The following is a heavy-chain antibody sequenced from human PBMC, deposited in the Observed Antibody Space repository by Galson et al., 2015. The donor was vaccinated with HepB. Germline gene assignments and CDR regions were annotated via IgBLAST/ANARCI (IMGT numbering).Heavy chain of an antibody. CDR1: NAW. CDR3: TTGGDYDDY. D-gene: IGHD4-17*01. V-gene: IGHV3-15*01. CDR2: IKSKSDGATT. Sequence: NAWMSWVRQAPGKGLEWVALIKSKSDGATTDYAAPVNGRFTISRDDSKTTLYLQMNSLKTEDTALYFCTTGGDYDDYWGQGTLVTVSS. J-gene: IGHJ4*02.